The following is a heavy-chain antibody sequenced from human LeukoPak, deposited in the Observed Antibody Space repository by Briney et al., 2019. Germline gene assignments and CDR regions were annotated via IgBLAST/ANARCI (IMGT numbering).Heavy chain of an antibody. CDR1: GFTFSSYS. CDR2: INHSGST. Sequence: GSLRLSCAASGFTFSSYSMNWVRQPPGKGLEWIGEINHSGSTNYNPSLKSRVTISVDTSKNQFSLKLSSVTAADTAVYYCVRTFYDYVWGSYRPSFDYWGQGTLVTVSS. J-gene: IGHJ4*02. CDR3: VRTFYDYVWGSYRPSFDY. D-gene: IGHD3-16*02. V-gene: IGHV4-34*01.